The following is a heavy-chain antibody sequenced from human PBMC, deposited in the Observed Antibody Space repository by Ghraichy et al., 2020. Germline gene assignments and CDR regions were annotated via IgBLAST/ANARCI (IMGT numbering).Heavy chain of an antibody. V-gene: IGHV4-39*01. CDR3: ARRHSGSYAHY. CDR1: GGSISSSSYY. Sequence: SETLSLTCTVSGGSISSSSYYWGWIRQPPGKGLEWIGSIYYSGSTYYNPSLKSRVTISVDTSKNQFSLKLSSVTAADTAVYYCARRHSGSYAHYWGQGTLVTVSS. D-gene: IGHD1-26*01. J-gene: IGHJ4*02. CDR2: IYYSGST.